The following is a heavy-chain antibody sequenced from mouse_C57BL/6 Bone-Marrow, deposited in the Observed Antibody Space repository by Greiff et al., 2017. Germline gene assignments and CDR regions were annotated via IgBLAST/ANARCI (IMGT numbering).Heavy chain of an antibody. J-gene: IGHJ1*03. CDR2: IDPSDSYT. CDR1: GYTFTSYW. CDR3: AKGDGYIWYFDV. V-gene: IGHV1-69*01. D-gene: IGHD2-3*01. Sequence: QVQLQQPGAELVMPGASVKLSCKASGYTFTSYWMHWVKQRPGQGLEWIGEIDPSDSYTNYNQKFKGKSTLTVDKSSSTAYMQLSSLTSEDSAVYYCAKGDGYIWYFDVWGTGTTVTVSS.